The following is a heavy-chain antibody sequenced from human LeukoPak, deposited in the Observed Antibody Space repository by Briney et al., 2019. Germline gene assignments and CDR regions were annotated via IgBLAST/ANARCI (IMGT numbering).Heavy chain of an antibody. V-gene: IGHV3-7*01. D-gene: IGHD3-3*01. J-gene: IGHJ3*02. CDR2: IKQDGSEK. Sequence: GGSLRLSCVGSGFTFSNYWMTWVRQAPGKGLEWVASIKQDGSEKYYVDSVKGRFTISRDNTRNSLYLQTNSLRAEDTAVYYCASPEWLPDSIDIWGQGTMVTVSS. CDR1: GFTFSNYW. CDR3: ASPEWLPDSIDI.